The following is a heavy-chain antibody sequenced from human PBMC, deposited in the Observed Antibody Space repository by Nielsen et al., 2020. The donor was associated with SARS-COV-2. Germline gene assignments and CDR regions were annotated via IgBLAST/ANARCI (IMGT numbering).Heavy chain of an antibody. V-gene: IGHV4-59*13. CDR3: ARRGLAESYGMDV. J-gene: IGHJ6*02. CDR2: IYYSGST. Sequence: GSLRLSCTVSGGSISSYYWSWIRQPPGKGLEWIGYIYYSGSTNYNPSLKSRVPISVDTSKNQFSLKLSSVTAADTAVYYCARRGLAESYGMDVWGQGTTVTVSS. D-gene: IGHD6-19*01. CDR1: GGSISSYY.